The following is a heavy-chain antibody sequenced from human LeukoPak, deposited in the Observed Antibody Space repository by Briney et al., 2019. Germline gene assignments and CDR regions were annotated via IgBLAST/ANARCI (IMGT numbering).Heavy chain of an antibody. J-gene: IGHJ6*03. V-gene: IGHV3-74*01. CDR3: ARDYYYYYYMDV. CDR1: GFTFSSYW. CDR2: INSDGSST. Sequence: GGSLRLSCAASGFTFSSYWMHWVRHAPGKGLVWVSRINSDGSSTSYADSVKGRFTISRDNAKNTLYLQMNSLRAEDTAVYYCARDYYYYYYMDVWGKGTTVTVSS.